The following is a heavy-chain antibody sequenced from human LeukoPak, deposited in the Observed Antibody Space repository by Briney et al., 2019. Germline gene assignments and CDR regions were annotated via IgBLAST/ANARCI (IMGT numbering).Heavy chain of an antibody. CDR2: INHSGST. V-gene: IGHV4-34*01. CDR1: GGSFSGYY. J-gene: IGHJ4*02. CDR3: ARAYYGDHALDY. D-gene: IGHD4-17*01. Sequence: PSETLSLTCAVYGGSFSGYYWSWIRQPPGKGLEWIGEINHSGSTNYNPSLKSRVTISVDTSKNQFSLKLSSVTAADTAVYYCARAYYGDHALDYWGQGTLVTVSS.